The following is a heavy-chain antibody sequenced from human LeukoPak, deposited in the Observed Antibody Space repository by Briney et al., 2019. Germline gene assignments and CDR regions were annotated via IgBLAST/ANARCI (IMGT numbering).Heavy chain of an antibody. Sequence: GGSLRLSCAASGFTFSGYSMSWVRQAPGKGLEWVANVNPDGSEKHYVDSVKGRFTISSDTSKNTLYLQMNSLRAEDTAVYYCARDLSPVVRASPMGYWGQGTPVTVSS. V-gene: IGHV3-7*01. CDR3: ARDLSPVVRASPMGY. J-gene: IGHJ4*02. D-gene: IGHD3-10*01. CDR1: GFTFSGYS. CDR2: VNPDGSEK.